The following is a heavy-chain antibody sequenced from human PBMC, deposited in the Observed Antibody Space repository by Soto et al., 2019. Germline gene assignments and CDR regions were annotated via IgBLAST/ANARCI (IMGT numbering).Heavy chain of an antibody. CDR3: ARLTTIITGAFDD. CDR1: GASIGSGGGY. J-gene: IGHJ4*02. CDR2: IYDSGRT. D-gene: IGHD7-27*01. Sequence: SETLCLTCSVSGASIGSGGGYWSWIRQYPGEGLVWIGHIYDSGRTYYNPSLESRVSISIDRSKNEFSLTLTSVTAADTAVYYCARLTTIITGAFDDWGLGTVVTVSS. V-gene: IGHV4-31*03.